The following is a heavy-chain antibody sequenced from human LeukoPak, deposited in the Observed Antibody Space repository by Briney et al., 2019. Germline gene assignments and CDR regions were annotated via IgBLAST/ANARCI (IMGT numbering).Heavy chain of an antibody. CDR3: ARDKRELSRGNAFDI. V-gene: IGHV3-30*04. CDR2: IPYDGSNK. CDR1: GFTFSSYA. J-gene: IGHJ3*02. Sequence: GRTLRLSCAASGFTFSSYAMHWVRQAPGKGLEWVALIPYDGSNKYYADSVKGRFTVSRDNSKNTLYLQMNSLRAEDTAVYYCARDKRELSRGNAFDIWGQGTMVTVSS. D-gene: IGHD1-26*01.